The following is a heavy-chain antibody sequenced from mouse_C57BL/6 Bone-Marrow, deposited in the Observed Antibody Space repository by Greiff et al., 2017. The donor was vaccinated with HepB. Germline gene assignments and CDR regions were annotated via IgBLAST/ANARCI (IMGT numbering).Heavy chain of an antibody. J-gene: IGHJ4*01. CDR1: GFSLTSYG. D-gene: IGHD1-1*01. V-gene: IGHV2-3*01. CDR3: AKYYDGDYYAMDY. CDR2: LWGDGST. Sequence: QAQLKVSGPGLVAPSQSLSITCTVSGFSLTSYGVSWVRQPPGKGLEWLGVLWGDGSTNYHSALISRLSISKDNSKSHVFLKLNSLQTDDTATYYCAKYYDGDYYAMDYWGQGTSVTGSS.